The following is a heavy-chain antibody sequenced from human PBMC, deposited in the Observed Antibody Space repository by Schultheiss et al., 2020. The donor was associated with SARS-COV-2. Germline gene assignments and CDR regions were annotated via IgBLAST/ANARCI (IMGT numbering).Heavy chain of an antibody. CDR3: ARDAWELLL. Sequence: SQTLSLTCTVSGGSISSYYWSWIRQPPGKGLEWIGYIYYSGSTNYNPSLKSRVTISVDTSKNQFSLKLSSVTAADTAVYYCARDAWELLLWGQGTLVTVSS. V-gene: IGHV4-59*01. J-gene: IGHJ4*02. D-gene: IGHD1-26*01. CDR1: GGSISSYY. CDR2: IYYSGST.